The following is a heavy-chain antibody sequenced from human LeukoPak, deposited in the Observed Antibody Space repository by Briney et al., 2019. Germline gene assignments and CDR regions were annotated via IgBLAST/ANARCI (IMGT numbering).Heavy chain of an antibody. Sequence: SETLSLTCAVYGGSFSDYYWTWIRQPPGKGLEWIGEINHSGSTNHNPSLKSRVTISVDTSKNQFSLKLRSVTAADTAVYYCARRYSGGGCYNYWSQGTLITVSS. CDR2: INHSGST. J-gene: IGHJ4*02. CDR1: GGSFSDYY. CDR3: ARRYSGGGCYNY. D-gene: IGHD2-21*02. V-gene: IGHV4-34*01.